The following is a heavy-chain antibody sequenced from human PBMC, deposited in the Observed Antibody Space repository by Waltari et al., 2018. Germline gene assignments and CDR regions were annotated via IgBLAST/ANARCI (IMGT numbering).Heavy chain of an antibody. Sequence: EVQLLESGGGLVQPGGSLRLSCVVSGFTFSSHYMRWVRQAPGKGLEWVSTIGDRTYYTDAVKGRFTISRDNSKNTLYLQMNSLRADDTAVYYCANYAQRYCSSAICGIDYWGQGTLVTVSS. CDR1: GFTFSSHY. D-gene: IGHD2-15*01. V-gene: IGHV3-23*01. J-gene: IGHJ4*02. CDR2: IGDRT. CDR3: ANYAQRYCSSAICGIDY.